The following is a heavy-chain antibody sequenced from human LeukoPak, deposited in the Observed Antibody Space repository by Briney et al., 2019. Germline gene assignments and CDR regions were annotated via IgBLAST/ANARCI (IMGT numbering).Heavy chain of an antibody. CDR1: GGTFSSYA. V-gene: IGHV1-18*01. Sequence: ASVKVSCKASGGTFSSYAISWVRQAPGQGLEWMGWISAYNGNTNYAQKLQGRVTMTTDTSTSTAYMELRSLRSDDTAVYYCARVAITTSDYWGQGTLVTVSS. CDR2: ISAYNGNT. D-gene: IGHD4-11*01. CDR3: ARVAITTSDY. J-gene: IGHJ4*02.